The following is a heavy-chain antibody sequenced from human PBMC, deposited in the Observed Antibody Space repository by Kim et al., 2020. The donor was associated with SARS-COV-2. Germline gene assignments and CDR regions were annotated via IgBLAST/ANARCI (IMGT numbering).Heavy chain of an antibody. D-gene: IGHD3-10*01. J-gene: IGHJ6*02. CDR1: GYTFTSYA. Sequence: ASVKVSCKASGYTFTSYAMHWVRQAPGQRLEWMGWINAGNGNTKYSQKFQGRVTITRDTSASTAYMELSSLRSEDTAVYYCASPNITMVRDYYYGMDVWGQGTTVTVSS. CDR3: ASPNITMVRDYYYGMDV. CDR2: INAGNGNT. V-gene: IGHV1-3*01.